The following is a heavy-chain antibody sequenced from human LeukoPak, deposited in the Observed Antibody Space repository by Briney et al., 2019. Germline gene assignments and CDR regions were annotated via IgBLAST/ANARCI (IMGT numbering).Heavy chain of an antibody. CDR2: IYYSGSG. Sequence: SETLSLTCTVSGGSISSYSWSWIRQPPGKGLEWIGYIYYSGSGNYKPSLKSRVTMSVDTSKNQFSLKLSSVTAADTALYYCARDRELGYWGQGTLVTVSS. J-gene: IGHJ4*02. CDR3: ARDRELGY. D-gene: IGHD3-10*01. CDR1: GGSISSYS. V-gene: IGHV4-59*12.